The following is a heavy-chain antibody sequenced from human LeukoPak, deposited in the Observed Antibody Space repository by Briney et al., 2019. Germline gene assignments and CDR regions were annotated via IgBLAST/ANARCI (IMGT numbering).Heavy chain of an antibody. J-gene: IGHJ3*02. CDR2: IYHSGST. V-gene: IGHV4-30-2*01. CDR1: GVSISSGGYS. CDR3: ARDRAVAGSPGAFDI. D-gene: IGHD6-19*01. Sequence: SQTLSLTCAVSGVSISSGGYSWSWIRQPPGKGLEWIGYIYHSGSTYYNPSLKSRVTISVDRSKNQFSLKLSSVTAADTAVYYCARDRAVAGSPGAFDIWGQGTMVTVSS.